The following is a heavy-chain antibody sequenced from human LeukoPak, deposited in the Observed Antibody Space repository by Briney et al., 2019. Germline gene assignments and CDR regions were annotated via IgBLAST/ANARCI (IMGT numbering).Heavy chain of an antibody. CDR2: MNPSSGVT. CDR3: ASRAASVTLGY. D-gene: IGHD2-15*01. V-gene: IGHV1-2*06. Sequence: ASVKVSCKASRYTFTSYAMNWVRQAPGQGLEWMGRMNPSSGVTNYAQKFQGRVTMTRDTSINTAYLDLSALKSDDTAVYYCASRAASVTLGYWGQGTLVTVSS. J-gene: IGHJ4*02. CDR1: RYTFTSYA.